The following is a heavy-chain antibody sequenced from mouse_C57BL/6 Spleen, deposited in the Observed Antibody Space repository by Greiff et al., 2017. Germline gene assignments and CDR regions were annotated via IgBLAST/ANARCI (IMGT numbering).Heavy chain of an antibody. J-gene: IGHJ2*01. CDR1: GYTFTEYT. V-gene: IGHV1-62-2*01. CDR2: FYPGSGSI. CDR3: ARHEGFITTVVAPFDY. D-gene: IGHD1-1*01. Sequence: VQLQESGAELVKPGASVKLSCKASGYTFTEYTIHWVKQRSGQGLEWIGWFYPGSGSIQYNEKFKDKATLTADKSSSTVYMEISRLTAEDSAVYFCARHEGFITTVVAPFDYWGQGTTLTVSS.